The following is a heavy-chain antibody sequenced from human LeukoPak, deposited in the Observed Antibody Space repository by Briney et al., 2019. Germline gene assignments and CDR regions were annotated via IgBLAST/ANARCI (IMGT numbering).Heavy chain of an antibody. D-gene: IGHD3-10*01. J-gene: IGHJ4*02. Sequence: ASVKVSCTASGYTFTSYGISWVRQAPGQGLEWMGWISAYNGNTNYAQKLQGRVTMTTDTSTSTAYMELRSLRSDDTAVYYCAKGFYSMVRGVTGTYYFDYWGQGTLVTVSS. V-gene: IGHV1-18*01. CDR1: GYTFTSYG. CDR3: AKGFYSMVRGVTGTYYFDY. CDR2: ISAYNGNT.